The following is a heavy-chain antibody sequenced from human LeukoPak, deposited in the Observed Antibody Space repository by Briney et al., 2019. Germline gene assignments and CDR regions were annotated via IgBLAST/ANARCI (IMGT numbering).Heavy chain of an antibody. J-gene: IGHJ4*02. D-gene: IGHD6-19*01. V-gene: IGHV1-46*01. CDR3: ARGPGSGQPDY. CDR2: INPSDGDR. CDR1: GYTFITYK. Sequence: ASVKVSFKASGYTFITYKMHWVRQAPGQGLEWVGIINPSDGDRRNAQKFQGRVTMTRNTSISTAYMELSSLRSEDTAVYYCARGPGSGQPDYWGQGTLVTVSS.